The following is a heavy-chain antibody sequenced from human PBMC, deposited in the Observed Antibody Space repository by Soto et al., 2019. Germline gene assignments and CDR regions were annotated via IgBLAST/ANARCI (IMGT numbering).Heavy chain of an antibody. CDR1: GGSFNDYD. Sequence: PSETLSLTCAVYGGSFNDYDWSWIRQPPGKGLEWIGEINHSGSTSYNPSLKSRVTLTVDTSKNQFSLKLSSATAADTAVYYCARGRVGTTNSNWFDPWGQGTLVTVSS. D-gene: IGHD1-26*01. CDR2: INHSGST. J-gene: IGHJ5*02. V-gene: IGHV4-34*01. CDR3: ARGRVGTTNSNWFDP.